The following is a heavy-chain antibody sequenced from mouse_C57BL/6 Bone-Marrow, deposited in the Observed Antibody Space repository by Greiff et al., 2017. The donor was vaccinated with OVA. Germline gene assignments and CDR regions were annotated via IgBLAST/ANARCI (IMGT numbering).Heavy chain of an antibody. CDR3: AKEGIYGSSHWYFDV. CDR2: IHPNSGST. Sequence: QVQLQQPGAELEKPGASVKLSCKASGYTFTSYWMHWVKQRPGQGLEWIGMIHPNSGSTNYNEKFKSKATLTVDKSSSTAYMQLSSLTSEDSAVYYCAKEGIYGSSHWYFDVWGTGTTVTVSS. D-gene: IGHD1-1*01. CDR1: GYTFTSYW. J-gene: IGHJ1*03. V-gene: IGHV1-64*01.